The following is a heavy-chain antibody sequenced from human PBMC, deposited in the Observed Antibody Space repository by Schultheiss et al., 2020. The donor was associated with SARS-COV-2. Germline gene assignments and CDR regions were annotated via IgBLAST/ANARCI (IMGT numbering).Heavy chain of an antibody. D-gene: IGHD2-21*02. CDR1: GFTFSSYW. CDR3: AKGPRHIVVVTAILGWAGMDV. V-gene: IGHV3-7*01. CDR2: IKQDGSEK. J-gene: IGHJ6*02. Sequence: GESLKISCAASGFTFSSYWMSWVRQAPGKGLEWVANIKQDGSEKYYVDSVKGRFTISRDNAKNSLYLQMNSLRAEDTAVYYCAKGPRHIVVVTAILGWAGMDVWGQGTTVTVSS.